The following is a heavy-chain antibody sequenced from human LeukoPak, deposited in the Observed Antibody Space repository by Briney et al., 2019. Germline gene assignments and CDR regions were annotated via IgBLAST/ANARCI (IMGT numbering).Heavy chain of an antibody. D-gene: IGHD5-24*01. J-gene: IGHJ3*02. CDR1: GYSFTNYW. CDR3: TRSPRDGYNDAFDI. CDR2: IYPGDSDT. Sequence: GESLKISCKGSGYSFTNYWIGWVRQMPGKGLEWMGIIYPGDSDTRYSPSFRGQVSISADKSITTAYLQWGSLKASDTAMYYCTRSPRDGYNDAFDIWGQGTMVTVFS. V-gene: IGHV5-51*01.